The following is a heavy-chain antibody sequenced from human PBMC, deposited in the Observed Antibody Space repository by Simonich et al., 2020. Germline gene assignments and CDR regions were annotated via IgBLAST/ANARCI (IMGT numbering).Heavy chain of an antibody. CDR3: ASGWDWGFSHMSDY. CDR1: GYTFTGYY. D-gene: IGHD7-27*01. V-gene: IGHV1-2*06. J-gene: IGHJ4*02. Sequence: QVQLVQSGAEVKKPGASVKVSCKASGYTFTGYYMHWVRQAPGQGLEWMGRINHTRGGTNYAQKFQGRVTMTRDTSISTAYMELSRLRSDDTAVYYCASGWDWGFSHMSDYWGQGTLVTVSS. CDR2: INHTRGGT.